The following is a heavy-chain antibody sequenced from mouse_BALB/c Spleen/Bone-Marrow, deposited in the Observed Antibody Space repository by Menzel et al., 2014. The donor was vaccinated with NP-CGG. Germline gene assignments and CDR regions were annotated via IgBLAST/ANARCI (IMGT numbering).Heavy chain of an antibody. J-gene: IGHJ2*01. CDR1: DFNIKDTY. D-gene: IGHD1-1*01. V-gene: IGHV14-3*02. Sequence: VQLKESGAELVKPGASVKLSCTASDFNIKDTYMHWVKRRPEQGLEWIGRVDPAIGNTKYAPKFQGKATITADTSSNAAYLHLSSLTSEDTAVYYCVREGRIYYFDYWGQGTTLTVSS. CDR2: VDPAIGNT. CDR3: VREGRIYYFDY.